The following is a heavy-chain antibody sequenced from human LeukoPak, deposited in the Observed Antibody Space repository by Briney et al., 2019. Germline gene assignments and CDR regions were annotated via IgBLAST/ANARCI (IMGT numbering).Heavy chain of an antibody. Sequence: PSETLSLTCVVSGGSVSSYYWSWIRQSAGKGLEWIGRIFTSGNTNYNPSLKSRVTMSVDTSENQLSLKLSSVTAADTAVYYCARDGNWNIPRFDPWGQGTLVTVSS. CDR1: GGSVSSYY. CDR3: ARDGNWNIPRFDP. D-gene: IGHD1/OR15-1a*01. CDR2: IFTSGNT. V-gene: IGHV4-4*07. J-gene: IGHJ5*02.